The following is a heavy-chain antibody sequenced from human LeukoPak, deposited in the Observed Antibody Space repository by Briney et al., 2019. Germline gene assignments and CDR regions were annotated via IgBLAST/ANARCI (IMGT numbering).Heavy chain of an antibody. CDR1: GSTLRSYA. Sequence: GGSLRLSCAASGSTLRSYAMSWVRQAPGKGLEWVSAISSGGDSTYYADSVQGQFTISRDNSKNTLSLQMNSLRAEDTAVYYCAKPIRGYYGTDYWGQGTLVTVCS. CDR3: AKPIRGYYGTDY. V-gene: IGHV3-23*01. J-gene: IGHJ4*02. D-gene: IGHD3-10*01. CDR2: ISSGGDST.